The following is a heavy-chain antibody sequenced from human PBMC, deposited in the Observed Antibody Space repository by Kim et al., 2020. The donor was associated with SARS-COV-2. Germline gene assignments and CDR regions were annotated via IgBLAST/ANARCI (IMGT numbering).Heavy chain of an antibody. CDR2: ISWNSGSI. D-gene: IGHD1-26*01. CDR1: GFTFGDYA. CDR3: AKDIDPYEEERELLNSGFDI. V-gene: IGHV3-9*01. J-gene: IGHJ3*02. Sequence: GGSLRLSCAASGFTFGDYAMHWVRQAPGKGLEWVSGISWNSGSIGYADSVKGRFTISRDNAKNSLYLQMNSLRAEDTALYYCAKDIDPYEEERELLNSGFDIWGQGTMVTVSS.